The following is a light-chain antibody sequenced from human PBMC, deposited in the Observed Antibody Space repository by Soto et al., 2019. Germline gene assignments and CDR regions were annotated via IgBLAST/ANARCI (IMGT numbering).Light chain of an antibody. Sequence: SALTQPASVSGSPGQSISISCTGTSSDIDAYNYVSWYQQHPGKAPKLMIYDVSNRPSGISNRFSGSKSGNTASLTISGLQAEDEADYYCGPYTTTSNYVFGPGTKVTVX. CDR1: SSDIDAYNY. J-gene: IGLJ1*01. CDR3: GPYTTTSNYV. CDR2: DVS. V-gene: IGLV2-14*01.